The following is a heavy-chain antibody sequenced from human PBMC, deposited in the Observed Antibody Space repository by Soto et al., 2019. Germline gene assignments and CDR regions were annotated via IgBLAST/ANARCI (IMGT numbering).Heavy chain of an antibody. J-gene: IGHJ4*02. CDR2: VLPFLDIT. Sequence: QVQLVQSGSEVKKPGSSVRVSCKTSGDTFSIYTISWVRQAPGQGLEWMGRVLPFLDITSYSQRFQGRVTITADRSTTTAYRELTSLRSEDTAVYYCARDRDNSNWPNFASWGQGTLVTVSS. CDR1: GDTFSIYT. V-gene: IGHV1-69*02. D-gene: IGHD6-13*01. CDR3: ARDRDNSNWPNFAS.